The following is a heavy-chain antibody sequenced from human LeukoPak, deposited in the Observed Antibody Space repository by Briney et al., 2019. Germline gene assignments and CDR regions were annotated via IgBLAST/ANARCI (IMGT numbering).Heavy chain of an antibody. CDR1: GGSISSYY. J-gene: IGHJ4*02. CDR3: AGSLGYCTSNGCYLKY. CDR2: IYYSGST. V-gene: IGHV4-59*01. Sequence: SETLSLTCTVSGGSISSYYWSWIRQPPGKGLEWIGYIYYSGSTNYNPSLKSRVTISVDTSKNQFSLKLSSVTAADTAVYYCAGSLGYCTSNGCYLKYWGQGTLVTVSS. D-gene: IGHD2-2*01.